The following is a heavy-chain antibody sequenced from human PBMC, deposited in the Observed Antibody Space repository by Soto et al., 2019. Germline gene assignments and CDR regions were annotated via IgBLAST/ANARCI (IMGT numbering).Heavy chain of an antibody. J-gene: IGHJ4*02. D-gene: IGHD3-22*01. CDR3: ARLTLAHDSSGYHIFDS. CDR1: GDSVTTYC. V-gene: IGHV5-10-1*01. Sequence: LLKISXEASGDSVTTYCVSCVLQIHRKGLECMGRIDPTDSYTDYVPSFEGHVTMSVDRSINTAYLEWSSLKASDSAMYYCARLTLAHDSSGYHIFDSWGLGNLVTVSS. CDR2: IDPTDSYT.